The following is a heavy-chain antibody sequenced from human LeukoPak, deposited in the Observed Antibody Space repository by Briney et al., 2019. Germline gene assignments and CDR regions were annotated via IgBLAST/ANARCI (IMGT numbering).Heavy chain of an antibody. CDR2: ISGSGGST. CDR1: GFTFSSYA. CDR3: AKDLSVGKLLWFGELLSRPSDFDY. J-gene: IGHJ4*02. D-gene: IGHD3-10*01. V-gene: IGHV3-23*01. Sequence: WGSLSLSCAASGFTFSSYAMSWVRQAPGKGLEWVSAISGSGGSTYYADPVSGRFTISRDNSKNTLYLQMNSLRAEDTAVYYCAKDLSVGKLLWFGELLSRPSDFDYWGQGTLVTVSS.